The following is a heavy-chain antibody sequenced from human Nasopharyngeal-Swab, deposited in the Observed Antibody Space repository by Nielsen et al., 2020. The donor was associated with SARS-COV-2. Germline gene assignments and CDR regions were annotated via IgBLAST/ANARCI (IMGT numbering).Heavy chain of an antibody. V-gene: IGHV4-34*01. J-gene: IGHJ4*02. D-gene: IGHD3-22*01. CDR3: ARRGYPATDY. Sequence: WIRQPPGKGLEWIGEINHSGSTHYNPSLKSRVTISVDTSKNQFSLKLSSVTAADTAVYYCARRGYPATDYWGQGTLVTVSS. CDR2: INHSGST.